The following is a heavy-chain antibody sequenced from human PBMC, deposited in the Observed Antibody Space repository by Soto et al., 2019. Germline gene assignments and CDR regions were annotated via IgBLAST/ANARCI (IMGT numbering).Heavy chain of an antibody. CDR2: ISSSSSYI. Sequence: GGSLRLSCAASGFTFSSYSMNWVRQAPGKGLEWVSSISSSSSYIYYADSVKGRFTISRDNAKNSLYLQMNSLRAEDTAVYYCARARIITIFGVAVSRGMDVWGQGTTVTVS. J-gene: IGHJ6*02. CDR3: ARARIITIFGVAVSRGMDV. D-gene: IGHD3-3*01. V-gene: IGHV3-21*01. CDR1: GFTFSSYS.